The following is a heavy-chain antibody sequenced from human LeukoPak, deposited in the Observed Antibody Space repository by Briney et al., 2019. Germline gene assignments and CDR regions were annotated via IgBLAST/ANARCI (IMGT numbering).Heavy chain of an antibody. J-gene: IGHJ5*02. CDR3: ARDGRYDFWSGYRPAGWFDP. CDR1: GYTFTSYG. D-gene: IGHD3-3*01. Sequence: GASVKVSCKASGYTFTSYGISWVRQAPGQGLEWMGWISAYNGNTNYAQKLQGRVTMTTDTSTSTAYMELRSLRSDDTAVYYCARDGRYDFWSGYRPAGWFDPWGQGTLVTVSS. CDR2: ISAYNGNT. V-gene: IGHV1-18*01.